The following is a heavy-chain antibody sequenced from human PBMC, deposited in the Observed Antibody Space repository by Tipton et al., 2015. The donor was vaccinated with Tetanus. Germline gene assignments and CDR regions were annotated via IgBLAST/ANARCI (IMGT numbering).Heavy chain of an antibody. J-gene: IGHJ6*02. CDR1: GYTLTELS. D-gene: IGHD6-13*01. CDR3: ATDDPSLQLKGSSWPNTYYYYGMDV. V-gene: IGHV1-24*01. Sequence: QVQLVQSGAEVKKPGASVKVSCKVSGYTLTELSMHWVRQAPGKGLEWMGGFDPEDGETIYAQKFQGRVTMTEDTSTDTAYMELSSLRSEDTAVYYCATDDPSLQLKGSSWPNTYYYYGMDVWGQGTTVTVSS. CDR2: FDPEDGET.